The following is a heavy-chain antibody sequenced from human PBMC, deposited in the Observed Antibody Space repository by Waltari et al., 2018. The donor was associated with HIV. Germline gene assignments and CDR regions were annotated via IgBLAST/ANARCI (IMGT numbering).Heavy chain of an antibody. V-gene: IGHV3-23*01. CDR1: GFTCRNFA. CDR2: LSGSGSTA. CDR3: AKSMRDLRPSAFDV. D-gene: IGHD2-8*01. J-gene: IGHJ3*01. Sequence: EVQLLESGGGLVQQGGVLRLSCKASGFTCRNFAMSWVRQAPGKGPEWVSALSGSGSTAAYADYVKGRFTISRDFSNNTLFLQMNNLRAEDTAVYFCAKSMRDLRPSAFDVWGQGTMVAISS.